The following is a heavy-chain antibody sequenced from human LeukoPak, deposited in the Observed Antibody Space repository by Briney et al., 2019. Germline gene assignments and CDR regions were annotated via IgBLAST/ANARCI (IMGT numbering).Heavy chain of an antibody. CDR2: IYYSGTT. D-gene: IGHD2-21*01. Sequence: SETLSLTCAVSGVSISSYYWSWLRQPPGKGLEWSGYIYYSGTTNYNPSLKSRVTISVDTSKNQFSLKLSSVSAADTAVYYCARGVGPQHMGPYYFDYWGQGTLVTVSS. J-gene: IGHJ4*02. CDR1: GVSISSYY. CDR3: ARGVGPQHMGPYYFDY. V-gene: IGHV4-59*12.